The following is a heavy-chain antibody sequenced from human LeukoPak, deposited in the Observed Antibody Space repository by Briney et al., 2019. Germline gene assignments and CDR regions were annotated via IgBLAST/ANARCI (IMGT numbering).Heavy chain of an antibody. D-gene: IGHD4-17*01. J-gene: IGHJ5*02. CDR2: ISAYNGNT. CDR1: GYTFTSYG. CDR3: ASAREDGGFDP. Sequence: ASVKVSCKASGYTFTSYGISWVRQAPGQGLEWMGWISAYNGNTNYAQKLQGRVTMTTDTSTSTAYMELRSLRSEDTAVYYCASAREDGGFDPWGQGTLVTVSS. V-gene: IGHV1-18*01.